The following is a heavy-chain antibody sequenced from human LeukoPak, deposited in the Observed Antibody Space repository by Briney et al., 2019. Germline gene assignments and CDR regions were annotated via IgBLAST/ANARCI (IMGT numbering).Heavy chain of an antibody. CDR2: ISYDGSNK. CDR3: ARERDEVKGAFDY. CDR1: GFTFSSYA. D-gene: IGHD3-16*01. J-gene: IGHJ4*02. V-gene: IGHV3-30-3*01. Sequence: PGGSLRLSCAASGFTFSSYAMHWVRQAPGKGLEWVAVISYDGSNKYYADSVKGRFTISRDNSKNTLYLQMNSLRADDTAVYYCARERDEVKGAFDYWGQGTLVTVSS.